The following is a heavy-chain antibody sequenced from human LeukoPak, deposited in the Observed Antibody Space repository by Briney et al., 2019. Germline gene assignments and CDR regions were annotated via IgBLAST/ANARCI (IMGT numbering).Heavy chain of an antibody. V-gene: IGHV3-48*04. CDR3: ARDLVVVPAAIDPDAFDI. D-gene: IGHD2-2*01. J-gene: IGHJ3*02. Sequence: GGSLRLSCAASGFTFSSYSMNWVRQAPGKGLEWVSYISSSSSTLYYADSVKGRFTISRDNAKNSLYLQMNSLRAEDTAVYYCARDLVVVPAAIDPDAFDIWGQGTMVTVSS. CDR1: GFTFSSYS. CDR2: ISSSSSTL.